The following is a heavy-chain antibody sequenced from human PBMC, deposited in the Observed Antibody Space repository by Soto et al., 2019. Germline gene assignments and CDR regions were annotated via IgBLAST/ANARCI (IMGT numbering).Heavy chain of an antibody. Sequence: ASVKVSCKASGYTFTSYAMHWVRQAPGQRLEWMGWINAGNGNTKYSQKFQGRVTITRDTSASTAYMELSSLRSEDTAVYYCASPAERLRYFDWLPRPFDYWGQGTLVTVSS. V-gene: IGHV1-3*01. D-gene: IGHD3-9*01. CDR2: INAGNGNT. J-gene: IGHJ4*02. CDR1: GYTFTSYA. CDR3: ASPAERLRYFDWLPRPFDY.